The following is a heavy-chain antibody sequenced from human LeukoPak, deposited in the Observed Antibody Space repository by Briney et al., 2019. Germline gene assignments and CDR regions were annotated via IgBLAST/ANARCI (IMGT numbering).Heavy chain of an antibody. V-gene: IGHV1-18*01. Sequence: ASVKVSCKASGYTFTSYGISWVRQAPGQGLEWMGWISAYNGNTNYAQKLQGRVTMTTDTSTSTAYMELSSLRSEDTAVYYCASQRGYSYGPYYFDYWGQGTLVTVSS. CDR2: ISAYNGNT. D-gene: IGHD5-18*01. CDR3: ASQRGYSYGPYYFDY. CDR1: GYTFTSYG. J-gene: IGHJ4*02.